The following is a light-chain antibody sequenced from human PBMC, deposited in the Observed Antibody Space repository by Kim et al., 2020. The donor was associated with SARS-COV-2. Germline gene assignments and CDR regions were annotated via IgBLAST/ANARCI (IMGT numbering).Light chain of an antibody. V-gene: IGLV1-40*01. J-gene: IGLJ1*01. CDR3: QSYDSSLSLYV. CDR2: GNG. Sequence: RVTSSGTGGSSNIGAGEDVSWYQQLPGTAPKLLIYGNGNRPSGVPDRFSGSKSVTSASLAITGLQAEDEADYYCQSYDSSLSLYVFGTGTKVTVL. CDR1: SSNIGAGED.